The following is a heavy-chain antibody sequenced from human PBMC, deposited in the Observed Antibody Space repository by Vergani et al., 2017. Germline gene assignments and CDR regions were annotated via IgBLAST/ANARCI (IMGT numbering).Heavy chain of an antibody. CDR1: GFTFSSYA. V-gene: IGHV3-23*01. CDR2: ISGSGGST. Sequence: EVQLLESGGGLVQPGGSLRLSCAASGFTFSSYAMSWVRQAPGKGLEWVSAISGSGGSTYYADSVKGRVTMSRDNSKPTLYLKMNSLRAEATAVYYCAKEWYSNYHSGFDPWGQGTLVTVSS. J-gene: IGHJ5*02. CDR3: AKEWYSNYHSGFDP. D-gene: IGHD4-11*01.